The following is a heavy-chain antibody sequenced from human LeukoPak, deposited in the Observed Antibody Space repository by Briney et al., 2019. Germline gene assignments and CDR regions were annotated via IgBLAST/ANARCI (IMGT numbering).Heavy chain of an antibody. V-gene: IGHV6-1*01. CDR3: ARGNPFDY. D-gene: IGHD1-14*01. J-gene: IGHJ4*02. CDR2: TYYESKWFY. Sequence: LEWLGRTYYESKWFYDYAVSVKSRITINPDTSKNQFSLQLNSVTPEDTAVYYCARGNPFDYWGQGTLVTVSS.